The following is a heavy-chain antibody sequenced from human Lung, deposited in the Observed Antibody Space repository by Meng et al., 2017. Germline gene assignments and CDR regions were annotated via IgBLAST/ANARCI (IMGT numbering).Heavy chain of an antibody. CDR3: ARDLKLEGIATEYLDY. J-gene: IGHJ4*02. Sequence: QVQVVQSGAEVRNPGASVKVSCKTFGYTFIRHGSTWVRQAPGQGLEWMGWISVHNGNTNYAEKFQGRVTMTTDTPTNTAYMELRSLTSDDTAVYYCARDLKLEGIATEYLDYWGQGTLVTVSS. V-gene: IGHV1-18*01. D-gene: IGHD6-13*01. CDR1: GYTFIRHG. CDR2: ISVHNGNT.